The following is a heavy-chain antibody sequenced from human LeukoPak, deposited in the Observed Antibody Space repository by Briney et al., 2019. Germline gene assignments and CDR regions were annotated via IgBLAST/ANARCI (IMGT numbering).Heavy chain of an antibody. V-gene: IGHV5-51*01. J-gene: IGHJ6*03. CDR2: IYPGDSDT. CDR1: GYSFISYW. CDR3: ARSKAYYYYYMDV. Sequence: GESLKISCKGSGYSFISYWIGWVRQMPGKGLEWMGIIYPGDSDTRYSPSFQGQVTISADKSISTAYLQWSSLKASDTAMYYCARSKAYYYYYMDVWGKGTTVTVSS.